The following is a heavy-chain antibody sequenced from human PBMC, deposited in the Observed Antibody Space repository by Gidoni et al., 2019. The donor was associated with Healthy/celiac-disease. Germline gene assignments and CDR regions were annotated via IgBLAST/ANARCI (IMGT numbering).Heavy chain of an antibody. V-gene: IGHV4-39*01. D-gene: IGHD3-9*01. CDR1: GGSISSSSYY. Sequence: QLQLQESGPGLVKPSETLSLTCTVSGGSISSSSYYWGWLRQPPGKGLEWIGSIYYSGSTYYNPSLKSRVTISVDTSKNQFSLKLSSVTAADTAVYYCARHPVLRYFDWLSGFDYWGQGTLVTVSS. CDR2: IYYSGST. J-gene: IGHJ4*02. CDR3: ARHPVLRYFDWLSGFDY.